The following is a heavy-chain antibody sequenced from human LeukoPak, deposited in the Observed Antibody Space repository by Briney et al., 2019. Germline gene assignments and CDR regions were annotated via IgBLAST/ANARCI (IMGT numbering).Heavy chain of an antibody. J-gene: IGHJ6*03. D-gene: IGHD6-13*01. CDR2: IYYSGST. CDR1: GGSISSGDYY. CDR3: ARNIAAAASYYMDV. Sequence: SQTLSLTCTVSGGSISSGDYYWSWIRQPPGKGLEWIGYIYYSGSTYYNPSLKSRVTISVDTSKNQFSLKLSSVTAADTAVYYCARNIAAAASYYMDVWGKGNTVTVSS. V-gene: IGHV4-30-4*08.